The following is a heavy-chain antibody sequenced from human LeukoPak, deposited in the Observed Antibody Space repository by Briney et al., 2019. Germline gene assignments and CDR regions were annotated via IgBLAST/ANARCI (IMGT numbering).Heavy chain of an antibody. Sequence: GGSLRLSSAASGFTFSSYAMSWVRQAPGKGLEWVSAISGSGGSTYYADSVKGRFTISRDNSKNTLYLQMNSLRAEDTAVYYCAKDYSSGLVPYYFDYWGQGTLVTVSS. CDR1: GFTFSSYA. D-gene: IGHD3-22*01. CDR3: AKDYSSGLVPYYFDY. CDR2: ISGSGGST. V-gene: IGHV3-23*01. J-gene: IGHJ4*02.